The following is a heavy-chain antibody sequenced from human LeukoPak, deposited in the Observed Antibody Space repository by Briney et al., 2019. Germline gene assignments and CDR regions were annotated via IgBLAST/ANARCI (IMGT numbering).Heavy chain of an antibody. Sequence: PGGXLRLSCTASGFTFGDYAMSWFRQAPGKGLEWVGFIRSKAYGGTTEYAASVKGRFTISRDDSKSIAHLQMNSLKTEDTAVYYCTLALYTTYYYDSSGYYPPPDYWGQGTLVTVSS. V-gene: IGHV3-49*03. CDR2: IRSKAYGGTT. CDR1: GFTFGDYA. J-gene: IGHJ4*02. CDR3: TLALYTTYYYDSSGYYPPPDY. D-gene: IGHD3-22*01.